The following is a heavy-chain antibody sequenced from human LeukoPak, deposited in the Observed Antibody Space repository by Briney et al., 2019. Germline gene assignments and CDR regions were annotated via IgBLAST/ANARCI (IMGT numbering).Heavy chain of an antibody. V-gene: IGHV4-59*01. J-gene: IGHJ4*02. CDR1: GGSISSYY. D-gene: IGHD5-18*01. CDR2: IYYSGST. Sequence: PSETLSLTCTVSGGSISSYYWSWIRQPPGKGLEWIGYIYYSGSTNYNPSLKSRVTISVDTSKNQFSLKLSSVTAADTAVYYCARDIYSYGPSLDYWGQGTLVTVSS. CDR3: ARDIYSYGPSLDY.